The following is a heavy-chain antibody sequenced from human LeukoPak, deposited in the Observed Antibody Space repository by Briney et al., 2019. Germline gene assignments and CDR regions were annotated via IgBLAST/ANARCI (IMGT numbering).Heavy chain of an antibody. CDR1: GFTFSSYL. CDR3: ARDVAGSLDY. V-gene: IGHV3-7*01. J-gene: IGHJ4*02. D-gene: IGHD1-26*01. Sequence: GGSLRLSCVASGFTFSSYLMAWVRQAPGKGLEWVANIKQDESEKNYVDSVKGRFTISRDDAKNPLFLQMNSLRVQDTAVYYCARDVAGSLDYWGQGTLVTVSS. CDR2: IKQDESEK.